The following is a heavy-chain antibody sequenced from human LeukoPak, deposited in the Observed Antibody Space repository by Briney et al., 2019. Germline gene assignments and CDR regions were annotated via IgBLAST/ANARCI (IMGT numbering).Heavy chain of an antibody. D-gene: IGHD5/OR15-5a*01. J-gene: IGHJ5*02. V-gene: IGHV4-59*01. CDR1: GGSINSNY. Sequence: SETLSLTCTVFGGSINSNYWSWIRQSPGKGLEWIGYVHDSGSTNYNPSLKSRVTISEDTSKNQFSLKLTSVTAADTAVYYCARESRSQRYNWFDPCGQGTLVTVSS. CDR2: VHDSGST. CDR3: ARESRSQRYNWFDP.